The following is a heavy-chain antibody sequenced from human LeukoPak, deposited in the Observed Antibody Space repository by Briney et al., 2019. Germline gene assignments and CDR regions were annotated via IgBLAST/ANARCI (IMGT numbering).Heavy chain of an antibody. CDR3: ARDYKWEPVGSYYYYAMDV. J-gene: IGHJ6*02. CDR2: IFYTGTT. CDR1: GGSISSYY. V-gene: IGHV4-59*01. Sequence: SETLSLTCTVSGGSISSYYWNWIRQPPEKGLEWIGYIFYTGTTNYNPSLKSRVTISVDTSKSQFSLKLNSVTAADTAVYYCARDYKWEPVGSYYYYAMDVWGQGTTVTVSS. D-gene: IGHD1-26*01.